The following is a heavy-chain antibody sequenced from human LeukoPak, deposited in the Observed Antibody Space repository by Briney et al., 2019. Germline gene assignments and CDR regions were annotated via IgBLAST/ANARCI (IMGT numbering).Heavy chain of an antibody. CDR2: ISSSGSTI. Sequence: GGSLRLSCAASGFTFSSYEMNWVRQAQGKGLEWVSYISSSGSTIYYADSVKGRFTISRDNAKNSLYLQMNSLRAEDTAVYYCARVYYDSSGYYYPTTLYFDYWGQGTLVTVSS. CDR1: GFTFSSYE. V-gene: IGHV3-48*03. J-gene: IGHJ4*02. CDR3: ARVYYDSSGYYYPTTLYFDY. D-gene: IGHD3-22*01.